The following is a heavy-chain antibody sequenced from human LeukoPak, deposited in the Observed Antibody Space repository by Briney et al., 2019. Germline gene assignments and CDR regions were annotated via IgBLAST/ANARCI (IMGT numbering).Heavy chain of an antibody. CDR2: IIPIFGTA. CDR3: ARLYYGSYYYYMDV. J-gene: IGHJ6*03. CDR1: GGTFSSYA. V-gene: IGHV1-69*06. Sequence: ASVKVSCKASGGTFSSYAISWVRQAPGQGLEWMGGIIPIFGTANYAQKFQGRVTITADKSTSTAYMELSSLRSEDTAVYYCARLYYGSYYYYMDVWGKGTTVTVSS. D-gene: IGHD3-10*01.